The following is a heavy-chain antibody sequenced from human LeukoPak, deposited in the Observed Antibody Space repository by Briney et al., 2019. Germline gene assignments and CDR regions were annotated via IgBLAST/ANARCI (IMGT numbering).Heavy chain of an antibody. V-gene: IGHV4-34*01. CDR1: GGSFSGYY. J-gene: IGHJ5*02. D-gene: IGHD3-10*01. Sequence: SETLSLTCAVYGGSFSGYYWSWIRQPPGKGLEWIGEINHSGSTNYNPSLKSRVTISVDTSKNQFSQKLSSVTAADTAVYYCAAVITMVRGVQFNWFDPWGQGTLVTVSS. CDR3: AAVITMVRGVQFNWFDP. CDR2: INHSGST.